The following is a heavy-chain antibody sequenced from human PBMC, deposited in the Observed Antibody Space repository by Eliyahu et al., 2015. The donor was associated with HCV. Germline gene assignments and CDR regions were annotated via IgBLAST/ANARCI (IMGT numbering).Heavy chain of an antibody. CDR1: GFTFXSXS. CDR2: ISSSSNTI. Sequence: EVQLVESGGGLVQPGGSLRLSCAASGFTFXSXSMYWVRQAPGKGLEWVSYISSSSNTIYYADSVKGRFTISRDNAKNSLDLQMNSLRAEDTAVYYCARPPGNYYYAYFDYWGQGTLVTVSS. V-gene: IGHV3-48*01. CDR3: ARPPGNYYYAYFDY. D-gene: IGHD3-22*01. J-gene: IGHJ4*02.